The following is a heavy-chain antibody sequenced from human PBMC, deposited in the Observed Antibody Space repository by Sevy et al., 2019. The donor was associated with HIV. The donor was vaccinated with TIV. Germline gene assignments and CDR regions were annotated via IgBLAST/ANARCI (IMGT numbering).Heavy chain of an antibody. CDR1: GYTFTGYY. CDR3: ARVAYGSGSYYNGILDY. Sequence: ASVKVSCKASGYTFTGYYMHWVRQAPGQGLEWMGWINPNSGGTNYAQKFQGRVTMTRDTSISTAYMELSRLRSDDTAVYYCARVAYGSGSYYNGILDYWGQGTLVTVSS. D-gene: IGHD3-10*01. J-gene: IGHJ4*02. V-gene: IGHV1-2*02. CDR2: INPNSGGT.